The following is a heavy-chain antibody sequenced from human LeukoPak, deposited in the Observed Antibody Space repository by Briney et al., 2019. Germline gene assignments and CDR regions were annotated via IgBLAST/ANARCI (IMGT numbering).Heavy chain of an antibody. CDR1: GFTFSSYA. CDR3: AKAPGAGSYYYYYMDV. V-gene: IGHV3-30-3*01. Sequence: PGGSLRLSCAASGFTFSSYAMHWVRQAPGKGLEWVAVISYDGSNKYYADSVKGRFTISRDNSKNTLYLQMNSLRAEDTAVYYCAKAPGAGSYYYYYMDVWGKGTTVTVSS. J-gene: IGHJ6*03. CDR2: ISYDGSNK. D-gene: IGHD6-19*01.